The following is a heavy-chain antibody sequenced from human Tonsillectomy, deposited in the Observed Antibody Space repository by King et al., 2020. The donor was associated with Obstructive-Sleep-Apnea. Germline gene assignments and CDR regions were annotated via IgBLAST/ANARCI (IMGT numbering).Heavy chain of an antibody. V-gene: IGHV3-9*01. CDR1: GITFNTSA. CDR3: TIDMFY. D-gene: IGHD3-10*02. J-gene: IGHJ4*02. Sequence: VQLVESGGGLVQPGRSLRLSCATSGITFNTSAMHWVRQAPGKGLEWVSGISWSRGNVGYADSVKGRVIISKYDTKHSLFLQMNGLRTEDTALYFCTIDMFYWGQGTLVTVSS. CDR2: ISWSRGNV.